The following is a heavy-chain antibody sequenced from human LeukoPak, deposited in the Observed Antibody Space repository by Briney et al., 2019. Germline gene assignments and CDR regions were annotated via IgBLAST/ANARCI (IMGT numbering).Heavy chain of an antibody. V-gene: IGHV3-23*01. J-gene: IGHJ3*02. CDR1: GFTFSSYA. CDR3: LLFSGYSSGWGTDAFDI. D-gene: IGHD6-19*01. Sequence: QTGGSLRLSCAASGFTFSSYAMSWVRQAPGKGLEWVSAISGSGGSTYYADSVKGRFTISRDNSKNTLYLQMNSLRAEDTAVYYCLLFSGYSSGWGTDAFDIWGQGTMVTVSS. CDR2: ISGSGGST.